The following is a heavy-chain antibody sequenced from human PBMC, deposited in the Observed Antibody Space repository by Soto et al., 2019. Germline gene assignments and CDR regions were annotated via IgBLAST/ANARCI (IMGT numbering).Heavy chain of an antibody. CDR2: ISSSSSTV. Sequence: EVQLVESGGGLVQPGGSLRLSCAASGFTFSTYSMTWVRQAPGKGLEWVSYISSSSSTVYYAHSVKGRFTISRDSAKNSVYLQMNSLRDEDTAVYYCARGRDNWNYVDHWGQGTLVTVSS. V-gene: IGHV3-48*02. CDR3: ARGRDNWNYVDH. CDR1: GFTFSTYS. J-gene: IGHJ4*02. D-gene: IGHD1-1*01.